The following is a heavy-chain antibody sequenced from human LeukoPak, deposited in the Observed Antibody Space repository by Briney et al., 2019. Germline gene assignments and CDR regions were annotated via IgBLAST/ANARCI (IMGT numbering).Heavy chain of an antibody. CDR2: ISSSSSYI. CDR3: SVAGTSDGMDV. D-gene: IGHD6-19*01. J-gene: IGHJ6*02. Sequence: GGSLRLSCAASGFTVSSNYMSWVRQAPGKGLEWVSSISSSSSYIYYADSVKGRFTISRDNAKNSLYLQMNSLRAEDTAVYYCSVAGTSDGMDVWGQGTTVTVSS. V-gene: IGHV3-21*01. CDR1: GFTVSSNY.